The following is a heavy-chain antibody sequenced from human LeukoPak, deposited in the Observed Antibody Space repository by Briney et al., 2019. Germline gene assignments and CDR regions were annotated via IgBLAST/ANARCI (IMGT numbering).Heavy chain of an antibody. V-gene: IGHV3-7*01. CDR3: ARDRHINSWSNDRFDY. J-gene: IGHJ4*02. Sequence: GGSLRLSCAASRFIFSSSWLSWVRQAPGKGLEWVANIKRDGSEKYYVDSVKGRFTISRDNAKNSVYLQMNSLRAEDTAVYYCARDRHINSWSNDRFDYWGQGALVTVSS. D-gene: IGHD6-13*01. CDR1: RFIFSSSW. CDR2: IKRDGSEK.